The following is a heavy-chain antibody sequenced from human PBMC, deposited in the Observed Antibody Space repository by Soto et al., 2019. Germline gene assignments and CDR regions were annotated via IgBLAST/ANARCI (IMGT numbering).Heavy chain of an antibody. V-gene: IGHV4-34*01. Sequence: SETLSLTCAVYGGSFSGYYWSWIRQPPGKGLEWIGEINHSGSTNYNPSLKSRVTISVDTSKNQFSLKLSSVTAADTAVYYCARGLRERITMVRGASAFDYWGQGTLVTVSS. D-gene: IGHD3-10*01. CDR2: INHSGST. CDR1: GGSFSGYY. J-gene: IGHJ4*02. CDR3: ARGLRERITMVRGASAFDY.